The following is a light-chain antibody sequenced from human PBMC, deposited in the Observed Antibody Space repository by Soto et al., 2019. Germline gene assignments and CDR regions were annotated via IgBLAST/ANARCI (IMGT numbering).Light chain of an antibody. Sequence: EVVMRQSPATLSVSPGVGATLSCRASQGIGDTLACYQHKPGQTPRLLIYDTSTRATGVPTRFSGSRSGAEFTLTINSLQSEDFAVYYCQPYNNCPLTFGGGTKVDIK. CDR3: QPYNNCPLT. J-gene: IGKJ4*01. CDR1: QGIGDT. V-gene: IGKV3-15*01. CDR2: DTS.